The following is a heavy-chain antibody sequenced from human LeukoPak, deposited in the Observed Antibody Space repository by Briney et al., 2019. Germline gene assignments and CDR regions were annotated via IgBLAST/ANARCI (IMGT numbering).Heavy chain of an antibody. Sequence: PSETLSLTCTVSGGSVSSSSYYWGWIRQPPGKGLEWIGSIYYSGSTYYNPSLKSRVTISVDTSKNQFSLKLSSVTAADTAVYYCARADYDYVPPGWFDPWGQGTLVTVSS. D-gene: IGHD3-16*01. CDR1: GGSVSSSSYY. CDR2: IYYSGST. CDR3: ARADYDYVPPGWFDP. J-gene: IGHJ5*02. V-gene: IGHV4-39*07.